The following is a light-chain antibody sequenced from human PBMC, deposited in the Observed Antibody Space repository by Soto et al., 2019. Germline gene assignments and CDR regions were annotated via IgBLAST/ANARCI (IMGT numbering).Light chain of an antibody. J-gene: IGLJ3*02. CDR3: QSYDNSLSGLV. V-gene: IGLV1-40*01. CDR2: ANS. Sequence: QSALTQPPSVSGAPGQRVTISCTGSSSNIGAGYDVQWYQQLPGTAPRLHIHANSNRPSGVPDRLSGSKSGTSGSLAITGLQAEDEGDYYCQSYDNSLSGLVVGGGTKLTVL. CDR1: SSNIGAGYD.